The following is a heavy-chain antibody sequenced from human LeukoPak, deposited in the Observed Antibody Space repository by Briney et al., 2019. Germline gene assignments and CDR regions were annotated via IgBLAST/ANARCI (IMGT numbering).Heavy chain of an antibody. CDR1: GYTFTGYY. CDR3: ASEGPGDLAY. Sequence: ASVKVSCKASGYTFTGYYMHWVRQAPGQGLEWMGRINPNSGGTNYAQKFQGRVIMTRDTSISTAYMELLRSDDTAVYYSASEGPGDLAYWGQGTLVTVSS. V-gene: IGHV1-2*06. D-gene: IGHD4-17*01. CDR2: INPNSGGT. J-gene: IGHJ4*02.